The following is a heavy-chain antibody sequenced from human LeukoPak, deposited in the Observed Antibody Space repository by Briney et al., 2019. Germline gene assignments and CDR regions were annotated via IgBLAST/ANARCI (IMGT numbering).Heavy chain of an antibody. CDR1: GFTFSSYG. V-gene: IGHV3-23*01. CDR2: ISGSGGST. Sequence: GGSLRLSCAASGFTFSSYGMSWVRQAPGKGLEWVSAISGSGGSTYYADSVKGRFTISRDNSKNTLYLQMNSLRAEDTAVYYCAKALSSSDSSGYYRSGDYWGQGTLVTVSS. CDR3: AKALSSSDSSGYYRSGDY. D-gene: IGHD3-22*01. J-gene: IGHJ4*02.